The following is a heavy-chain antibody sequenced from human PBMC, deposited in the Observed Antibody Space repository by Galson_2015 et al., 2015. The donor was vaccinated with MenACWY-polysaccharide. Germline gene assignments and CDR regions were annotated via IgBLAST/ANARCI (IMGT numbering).Heavy chain of an antibody. D-gene: IGHD3-22*01. Sequence: VKVSCKASGYSFSSYDINWVRQTTGQGLEWMGWMNPNSGNTGYAQKFQGRVTMTRNTSISIAYMELSSLRSEDTAVYYCARGGKYYYDSSGYLNRFDPWGQGTLVTVSS. J-gene: IGHJ5*02. CDR2: MNPNSGNT. V-gene: IGHV1-8*01. CDR3: ARGGKYYYDSSGYLNRFDP. CDR1: GYSFSSYD.